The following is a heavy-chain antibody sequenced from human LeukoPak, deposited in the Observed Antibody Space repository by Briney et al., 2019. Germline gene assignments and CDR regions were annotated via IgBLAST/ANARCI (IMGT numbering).Heavy chain of an antibody. CDR3: AKDMSSRLGELSDKAFDY. J-gene: IGHJ4*02. CDR2: IFPSGGEI. D-gene: IGHD3-16*02. CDR1: GFTFSSYE. V-gene: IGHV3-23*01. Sequence: GGSLRLSCAASGFTFSSYEMNWVRQAPGKGLEWVSSIFPSGGEIHYADSVRGRFTISRDNSKSTLSLQMNSLRAEDTAVYYCAKDMSSRLGELSDKAFDYWGQGTLVTVSS.